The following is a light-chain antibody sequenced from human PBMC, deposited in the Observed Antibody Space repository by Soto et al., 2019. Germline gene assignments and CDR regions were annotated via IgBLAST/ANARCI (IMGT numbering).Light chain of an antibody. J-gene: IGKJ1*01. V-gene: IGKV3-15*01. CDR1: QSVNSN. CDR2: GAS. Sequence: DRVMTQSPDTLSASPGERVSLSCRASQSVNSNLAWYQQKPGQAPRLLIYGASTRATGIPARFSGSGSGTEFTLTISSLQSEDFAVYYCQQYNNWPRTFGQGTKVDIK. CDR3: QQYNNWPRT.